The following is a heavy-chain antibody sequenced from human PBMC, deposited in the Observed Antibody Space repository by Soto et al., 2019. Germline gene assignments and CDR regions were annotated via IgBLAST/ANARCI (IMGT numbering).Heavy chain of an antibody. CDR2: ISAYNGDT. D-gene: IGHD6-6*01. CDR3: ARDQEYSTSGLYWFDL. V-gene: IGHV1-18*04. J-gene: IGHJ5*02. CDR1: SYSFTSFG. Sequence: SVKVSFKGVSYSFTSFGSTWVRQAPGQDLEWMGWISAYNGDTNYAPRLQGRVTMTTDTSTTTVYMELKNLKSDDTAVYYCARDQEYSTSGLYWFDLWGQGTLVTVSS.